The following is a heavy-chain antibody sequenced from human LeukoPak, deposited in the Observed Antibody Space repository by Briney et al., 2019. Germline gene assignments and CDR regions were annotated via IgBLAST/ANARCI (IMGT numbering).Heavy chain of an antibody. CDR1: GGSIRSHF. D-gene: IGHD5-12*01. J-gene: IGHJ3*02. Sequence: PSETLSLTCTVSGGSIRSHFWSWLRQPPGKGLEWIGYIWDTEITDYNPSLKSRVTISLDTSKNHFSLKLRSVTAADTALYFCARGLVLATDDAFDIWGQGTLVTVSS. V-gene: IGHV4-59*11. CDR2: IWDTEIT. CDR3: ARGLVLATDDAFDI.